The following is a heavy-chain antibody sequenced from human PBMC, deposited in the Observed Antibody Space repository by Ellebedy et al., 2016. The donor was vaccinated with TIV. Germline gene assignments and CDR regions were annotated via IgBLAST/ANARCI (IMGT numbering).Heavy chain of an antibody. D-gene: IGHD4-23*01. CDR2: ITESGGNT. Sequence: PGGSLRLSCAASGLTFSSHSMSWVRQAPGKGLEWVSSITESGGNTYYSESVKGRFTISRDNSKDTLFLQMNSLRAEDTAIYFCARDPVGVGPAFDVWGQGTMVTVSS. CDR1: GLTFSSHS. V-gene: IGHV3-23*01. J-gene: IGHJ3*01. CDR3: ARDPVGVGPAFDV.